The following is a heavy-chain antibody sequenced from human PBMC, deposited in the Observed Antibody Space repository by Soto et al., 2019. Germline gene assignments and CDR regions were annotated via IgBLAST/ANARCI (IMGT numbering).Heavy chain of an antibody. Sequence: QVQLVQSGAEVKKPGSSVKVSCKASGGTFSSYAISWVRQAPGQGLEWMGGIIPIFGTANYAQKLQGRVTITADESTSTAYMELSSLRSEDTAVYYCARGTYYYDSSGYYSCAFDIWGQGTMVTVSS. CDR2: IIPIFGTA. CDR3: ARGTYYYDSSGYYSCAFDI. J-gene: IGHJ3*02. CDR1: GGTFSSYA. V-gene: IGHV1-69*01. D-gene: IGHD3-22*01.